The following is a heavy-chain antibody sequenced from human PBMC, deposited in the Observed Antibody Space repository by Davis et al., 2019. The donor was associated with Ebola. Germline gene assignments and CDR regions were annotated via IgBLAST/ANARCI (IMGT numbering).Heavy chain of an antibody. CDR1: GASVSSGG. V-gene: IGHV6-1*01. CDR3: ARGWLRSGLDV. D-gene: IGHD5-12*01. Sequence: PSETLSLTCAISGASVSSGGWNWIRQSPSRGLEWLGRTYYSSKWFNDYAVSVKSRITINPDTSKNQFSLQLNSVTPEDTALYYCARGWLRSGLDVWGKGAAVIVSS. CDR2: TYYSSKWFN. J-gene: IGHJ6*04.